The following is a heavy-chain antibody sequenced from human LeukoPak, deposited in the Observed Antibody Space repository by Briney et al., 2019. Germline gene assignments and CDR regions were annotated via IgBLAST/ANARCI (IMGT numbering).Heavy chain of an antibody. V-gene: IGHV3-48*01. D-gene: IGHD6-6*01. J-gene: IGHJ4*02. CDR1: GFNCNSHA. CDR3: ARVSGIAVRH. Sequence: GGSLRLSCAASGFNCNSHAMNWVRQAPGKGLEWVSYISSTGSTMYYADSVKGRFTISRDNAKNSVYLQMNSLRAEDTAVYYCARVSGIAVRHWGQGTLVTVSS. CDR2: ISSTGSTM.